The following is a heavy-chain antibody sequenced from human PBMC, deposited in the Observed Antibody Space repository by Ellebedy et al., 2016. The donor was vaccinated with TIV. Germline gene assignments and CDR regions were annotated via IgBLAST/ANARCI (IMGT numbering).Heavy chain of an antibody. V-gene: IGHV4-59*12. CDR3: ASLPDYRVGFVDAPMVWGH. CDR2: ISYSGST. D-gene: IGHD3-10*01. Sequence: SETLSLTCTVSGGSISTDYWSWIRQPPGKGLEWIGYISYSGSTKYNPSLKSRVTISVDKSKNQFSLKLTSVTAADTAIYYCASLPDYRVGFVDAPMVWGHWGQGTLVTVSS. CDR1: GGSISTDY. J-gene: IGHJ4*02.